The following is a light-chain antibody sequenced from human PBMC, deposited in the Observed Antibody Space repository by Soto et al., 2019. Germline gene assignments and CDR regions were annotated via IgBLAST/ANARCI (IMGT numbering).Light chain of an antibody. CDR3: SSYTTDSTDV. Sequence: QSALTQPASVSGSPGQSITISCTGTSSDVGGYNYVSWYQEHPGKAPKLMIYDVSNRPSGVSNRFSGSKSGNTASLTISGLQAEDEADYYCSSYTTDSTDVFGTGTQLTVL. J-gene: IGLJ1*01. V-gene: IGLV2-14*01. CDR1: SSDVGGYNY. CDR2: DVS.